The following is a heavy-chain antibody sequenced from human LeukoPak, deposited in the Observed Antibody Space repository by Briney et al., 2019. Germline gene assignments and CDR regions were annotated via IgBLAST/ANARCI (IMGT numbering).Heavy chain of an antibody. V-gene: IGHV3-23*01. CDR2: INGSGSST. D-gene: IGHD5-18*01. CDR1: GFTFSSYA. Sequence: PGGSLRLSCAASGFTFSSYAMSWVRQAPGKGLEWVSDINGSGSSTYYADSVKGRFTISRDNSKNTLYLQMNSLRAEDTAVYYCAKRIQSAMATGYWGQGTLVTVSS. CDR3: AKRIQSAMATGY. J-gene: IGHJ4*02.